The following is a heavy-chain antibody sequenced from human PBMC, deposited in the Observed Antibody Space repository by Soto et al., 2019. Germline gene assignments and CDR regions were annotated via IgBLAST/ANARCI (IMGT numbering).Heavy chain of an antibody. CDR3: AKAKFGSSWQKDGFDY. J-gene: IGHJ4*02. D-gene: IGHD6-13*01. V-gene: IGHV3-23*01. CDR2: IRGSGGST. Sequence: EVQLLESGGGLVQPGGSLRLSCAASGFTFSSYAMSWVRQAPGKGLEWVSAIRGSGGSTYYADSVKGRFTISRANSKNTLYLQMNSLRAEDTAVYYCAKAKFGSSWQKDGFDYWGQGTLVTVSS. CDR1: GFTFSSYA.